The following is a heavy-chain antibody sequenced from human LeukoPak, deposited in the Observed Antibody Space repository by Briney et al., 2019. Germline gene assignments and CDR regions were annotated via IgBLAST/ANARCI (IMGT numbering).Heavy chain of an antibody. CDR2: ISAYNGNT. J-gene: IGHJ4*02. CDR1: GYAFTSYG. Sequence: GASVKVSCKASGYAFTSYGISWVRQAPGQGLEWMGWISAYNGNTNYAQQFQGRVTMTTDTSTSTAYMELRSLRSDDTAVYYCARLSGEAYFDYWGQGTLVTVSS. CDR3: ARLSGEAYFDY. D-gene: IGHD2-21*01. V-gene: IGHV1-18*01.